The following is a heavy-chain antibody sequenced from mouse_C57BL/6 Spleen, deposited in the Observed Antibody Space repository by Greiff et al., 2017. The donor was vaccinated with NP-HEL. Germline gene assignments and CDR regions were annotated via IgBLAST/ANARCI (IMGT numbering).Heavy chain of an antibody. CDR3: ARDRGHQGYYFDY. J-gene: IGHJ2*01. V-gene: IGHV1-26*01. CDR1: GYTFTDYY. CDR2: INPNNGGT. D-gene: IGHD3-2*01. Sequence: EVQLQQSGPELVKPGASVKISCKASGYTFTDYYMNWVKQSHGKSLEWIGDINPNNGGTSYNQKFKGKATLTVDKSSSTAYMELRSLTSEDSAVYYCARDRGHQGYYFDYWGQGTTLTVSS.